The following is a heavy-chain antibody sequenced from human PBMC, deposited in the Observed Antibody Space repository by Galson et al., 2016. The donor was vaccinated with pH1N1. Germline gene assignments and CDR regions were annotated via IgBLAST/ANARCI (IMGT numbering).Heavy chain of an antibody. CDR2: INPNSGGT. D-gene: IGHD3-10*01. J-gene: IGHJ5*02. CDR3: ARGIDFGELGAWFDP. Sequence: SVKVSCKASGYTFTGYYMHWVRQAPGQGLEWMGWINPNSGGTNYAQKFQGRVTMTRDTSISTAYMELSRRRSDDTAVYYCARGIDFGELGAWFDPWGQGTLVTVSA. V-gene: IGHV1-2*02. CDR1: GYTFTGYY.